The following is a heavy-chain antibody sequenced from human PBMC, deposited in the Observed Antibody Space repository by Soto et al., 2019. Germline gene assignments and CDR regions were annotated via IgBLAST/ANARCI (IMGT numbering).Heavy chain of an antibody. V-gene: IGHV6-1*01. D-gene: IGHD3-3*01. CDR2: TYYRSKWYN. CDR1: GDSVSSNSAA. J-gene: IGHJ4*02. Sequence: KQSQTLSLTCAISGDSVSSNSAAWNWIRQSPSRGLEWLGRTYYRSKWYNDYAVSVKSRITINPDTSKNQFSLQLNSVTPEDTAVYYCARTGGGRYDFWSGYYTIPKIYFDYWGQGTLVTVSS. CDR3: ARTGGGRYDFWSGYYTIPKIYFDY.